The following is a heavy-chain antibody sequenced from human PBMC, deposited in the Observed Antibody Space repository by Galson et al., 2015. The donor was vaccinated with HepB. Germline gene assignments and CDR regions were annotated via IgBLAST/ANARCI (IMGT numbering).Heavy chain of an antibody. CDR3: ARGFSLPQDAFDI. V-gene: IGHV4-34*01. CDR1: GGSLSGYY. CDR2: INHSGST. J-gene: IGHJ3*02. Sequence: ETLSLTCAVYGGSLSGYYWSWIRQPPGKGLEWIGEINHSGSTNYNPSLKSRVTISVDTSKNQFSLKLSSVTAADTAVYYCARGFSLPQDAFDIWGQGTMVTVSS.